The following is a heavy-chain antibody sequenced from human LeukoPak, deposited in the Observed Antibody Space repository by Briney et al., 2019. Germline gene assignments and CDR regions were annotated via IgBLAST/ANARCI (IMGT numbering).Heavy chain of an antibody. V-gene: IGHV4-34*01. CDR2: INHSGST. J-gene: IGHJ4*02. D-gene: IGHD3-3*01. Sequence: SETLSLTCAVYGGSFSGYYWSWIRQPPGKGLEWIGEINHSGSTNYNPSLKSRVTISVDPSKNQFSLKLSSVTAADTAVYYCARGPPSYDFWSGPMGYWGQGTLVTVSS. CDR1: GGSFSGYY. CDR3: ARGPPSYDFWSGPMGY.